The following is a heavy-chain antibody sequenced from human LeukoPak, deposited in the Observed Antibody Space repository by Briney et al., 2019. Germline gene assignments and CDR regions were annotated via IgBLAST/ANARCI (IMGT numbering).Heavy chain of an antibody. Sequence: GGSLRLSCAASGFTFSSYSMNWVRQAPGKGLEWVSYISSSSSTIYYADSVKGRFTISRDNAKNSLYLQMNSLRAEDTAVYYCAKDRLVGALRYYFDYWGQGTLVTVSS. D-gene: IGHD1-26*01. V-gene: IGHV3-48*01. CDR2: ISSSSSTI. J-gene: IGHJ4*02. CDR3: AKDRLVGALRYYFDY. CDR1: GFTFSSYS.